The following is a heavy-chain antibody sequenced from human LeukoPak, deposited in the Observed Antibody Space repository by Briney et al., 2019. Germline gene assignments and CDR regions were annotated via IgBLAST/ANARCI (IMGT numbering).Heavy chain of an antibody. CDR3: AKGIYSSGWSYFDY. D-gene: IGHD6-19*01. J-gene: IGHJ4*01. V-gene: IGHV3-23*01. Sequence: GVSLRLSCAASGFTFSNSAMSWVRQAPGKGLEWVSTLSGSGITTYYADSVKGRFTISRDNSKNTLYLQMNSLRDEATAVYYCAKGIYSSGWSYFDYWGHGTLVTVSS. CDR1: GFTFSNSA. CDR2: LSGSGITT.